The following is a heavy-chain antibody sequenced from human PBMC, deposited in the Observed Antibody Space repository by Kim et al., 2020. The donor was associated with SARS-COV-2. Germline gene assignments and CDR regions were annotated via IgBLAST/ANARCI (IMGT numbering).Heavy chain of an antibody. V-gene: IGHV6-1*01. CDR2: TYYRSKWYN. D-gene: IGHD2-15*01. Sequence: SQTLSLTCAISGDSVSSNSAAWNWIRQSPLRGLEWLGRTYYRSKWYNDYAVSVKSRITINPDTSKNQFSLQLNSVTPEDTAVYYCARDPHCSGGSCYPNYYGMDVWGQGTTVTVSS. CDR3: ARDPHCSGGSCYPNYYGMDV. CDR1: GDSVSSNSAA. J-gene: IGHJ6*02.